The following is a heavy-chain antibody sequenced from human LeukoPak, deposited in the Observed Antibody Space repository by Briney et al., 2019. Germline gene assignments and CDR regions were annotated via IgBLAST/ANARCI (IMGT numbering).Heavy chain of an antibody. D-gene: IGHD6-19*01. J-gene: IGHJ4*02. V-gene: IGHV3-53*01. CDR1: GFTVSSNY. CDR3: ARSPDPGYSSGYTPEDYYFDY. CDR2: IYSGGST. Sequence: GSLRLSCAASGFTVSSNYMSWVRQAPGKGLEWVSVIYSGGSTYYADSVKGRFTISRDNSKNTLYLQMNSLRAEDTAVYYCARSPDPGYSSGYTPEDYYFDYWGQGTLVTVSS.